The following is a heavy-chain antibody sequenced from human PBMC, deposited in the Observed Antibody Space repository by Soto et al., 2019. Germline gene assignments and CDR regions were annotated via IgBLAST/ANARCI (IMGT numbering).Heavy chain of an antibody. J-gene: IGHJ6*02. CDR1: GFTFSSYA. CDR2: VSGSGGST. Sequence: GGSLRLSCAASGFTFSSYAMSWVRQAPGKGLEWVSAVSGSGGSTYSADSVKGRFTISRDNSKTTLYLQMNILRAEDTAVYYCAKVHEVTIFGVVKDDYGMDVWGQGTTVTVSS. V-gene: IGHV3-23*01. D-gene: IGHD3-3*01. CDR3: AKVHEVTIFGVVKDDYGMDV.